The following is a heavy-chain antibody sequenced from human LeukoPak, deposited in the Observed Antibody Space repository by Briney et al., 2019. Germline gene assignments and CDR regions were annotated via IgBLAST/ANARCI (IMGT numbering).Heavy chain of an antibody. D-gene: IGHD1-1*01. J-gene: IGHJ4*02. CDR3: ASQLGGTTFH. Sequence: SETLSLTCTVSGASISDYFWSWIRQPPGEGLEWIGYVYHSGTTNYNPSLKSRVTISLDTSKTQFSLRLTSVTAADTAVYYCASQLGGTTFHWGQGALVTVSS. CDR2: VYHSGTT. V-gene: IGHV4-59*01. CDR1: GASISDYF.